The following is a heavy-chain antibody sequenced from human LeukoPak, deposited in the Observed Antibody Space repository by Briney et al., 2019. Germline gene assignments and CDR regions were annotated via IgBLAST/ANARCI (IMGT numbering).Heavy chain of an antibody. V-gene: IGHV3-43*01. D-gene: IGHD1-26*01. CDR2: ISWDGGST. CDR3: AKDISKVGGSVPDY. J-gene: IGHJ4*02. Sequence: GGSLRLSCAASGFTFDDYTMHWVRHAPGKGLEWVSLISWDGGSTYYADSVKGRFTISRDNSKNSLYLQMNSLRTEDTALYYCAKDISKVGGSVPDYWGQGTLVTVSS. CDR1: GFTFDDYT.